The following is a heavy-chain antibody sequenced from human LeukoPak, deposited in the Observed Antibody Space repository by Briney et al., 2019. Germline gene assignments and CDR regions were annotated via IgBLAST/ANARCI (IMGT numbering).Heavy chain of an antibody. CDR3: ASSAVAGTLGDWFDP. Sequence: ASVKVSCKASGYTFTSYYIHWVRQAPGQGLHWMGIINPSGGSTSYAQKFQGRVTTTRDMSTSTVYMELSSLTSEDTAVYYCASSAVAGTLGDWFDPWGQGTLVTVSS. CDR2: INPSGGST. CDR1: GYTFTSYY. J-gene: IGHJ5*02. D-gene: IGHD6-19*01. V-gene: IGHV1-46*01.